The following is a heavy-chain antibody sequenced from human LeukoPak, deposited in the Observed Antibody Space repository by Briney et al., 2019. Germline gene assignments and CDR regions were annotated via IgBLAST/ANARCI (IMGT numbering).Heavy chain of an antibody. V-gene: IGHV3-23*01. CDR2: INYSGVST. CDR1: GFTFSNHD. D-gene: IGHD7-27*01. CDR3: AKDQNWEGGY. J-gene: IGHJ4*02. Sequence: GGSLRLSCAASGFTFSNHDMTWIRQAPGKGLEWVSVINYSGVSTNYADSVKGRFTISRDNSKNTVYLQMNSLRVEDTAVYYCAKDQNWEGGYWGQGTLVTVSS.